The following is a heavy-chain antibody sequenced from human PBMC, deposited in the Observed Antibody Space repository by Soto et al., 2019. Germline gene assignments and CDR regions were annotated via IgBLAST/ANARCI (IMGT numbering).Heavy chain of an antibody. J-gene: IGHJ4*02. D-gene: IGHD2-15*01. CDR3: GKVLIGATRHTDVDS. V-gene: IGHV4-39*01. CDR1: GVSLNSGHYY. Sequence: SETLSLTCTVSGVSLNSGHYYWVWIRQSPGKGLAWIASIYYDESTYYNPSLKSRVTISTDKPKNQFSLTLKSVAAADTAVYYCGKVLIGATRHTDVDSWGQGALVTVSS. CDR2: IYYDEST.